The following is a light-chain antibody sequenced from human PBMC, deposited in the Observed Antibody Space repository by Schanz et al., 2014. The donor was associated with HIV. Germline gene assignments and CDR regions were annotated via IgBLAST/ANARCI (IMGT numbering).Light chain of an antibody. CDR2: GAS. V-gene: IGKV3-20*01. CDR3: QQYGGS. Sequence: EIVMTQSPATLSVSPGERATLSCRASQSVSSNLAWYQQKPGQAPRLLIYGASSRATGIPDRFSGSGSGTDFTLTISRLEPEDFAVYYCQQYGGSFGPGTTVDYK. J-gene: IGKJ3*01. CDR1: QSVSSN.